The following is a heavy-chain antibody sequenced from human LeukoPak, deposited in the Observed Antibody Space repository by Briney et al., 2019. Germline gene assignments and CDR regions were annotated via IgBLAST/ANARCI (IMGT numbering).Heavy chain of an antibody. Sequence: SETLSLTCTVSGYSISSGYYWGWIRPPPGKGLEWIGSIYHSGSTYYNPSLKSRVTISVDTSKNQFSLKLSSVTAADTAVYYCARLRASELTAYYYYYYMDVWGKGTTVTVSS. J-gene: IGHJ6*03. CDR2: IYHSGST. V-gene: IGHV4-38-2*02. CDR1: GYSISSGYY. CDR3: ARLRASELTAYYYYYYMDV. D-gene: IGHD1-7*01.